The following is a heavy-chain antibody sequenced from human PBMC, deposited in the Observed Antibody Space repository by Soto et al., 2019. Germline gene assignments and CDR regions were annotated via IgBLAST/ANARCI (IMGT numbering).Heavy chain of an antibody. CDR2: ISGSGGST. CDR3: AASTGYSSSWYFFAFDI. V-gene: IGHV3-23*01. D-gene: IGHD6-13*01. J-gene: IGHJ3*02. Sequence: GGSLRLSCAASGFTFSSYAMSWVRQAPGKGLELVSAISGSGGSTYYADSVKGRFTISRDNSKNTLYLQMNSLRAEDTAVYYCAASTGYSSSWYFFAFDIWGQGTMVTVSS. CDR1: GFTFSSYA.